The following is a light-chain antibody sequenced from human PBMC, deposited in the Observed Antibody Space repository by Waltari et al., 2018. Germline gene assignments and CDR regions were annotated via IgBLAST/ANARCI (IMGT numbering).Light chain of an antibody. J-gene: IGKJ1*01. CDR2: GSS. Sequence: EIVMTQPPATLSVSPGERANLSCRASQSVSSNLTWYQQKPGQAPRLLIYGSSTRATGIPARFSGSGSGTEFTLTISSLQSEDFAVYYCQQYNNWPTFGQGTKVEIK. CDR3: QQYNNWPT. V-gene: IGKV3-15*01. CDR1: QSVSSN.